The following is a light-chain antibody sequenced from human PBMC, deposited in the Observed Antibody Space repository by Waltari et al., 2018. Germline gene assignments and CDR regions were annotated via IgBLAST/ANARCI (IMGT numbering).Light chain of an antibody. Sequence: SYVPNLPPSVSAAPRTTSSITCCGGHHRTKNQHWYQQRPGQAPALGICYDSDRPSGIPERFSGSNSGNTATLTISRVEAGDEADYYCQVWDSGSDHPGVFGGGTKLTVL. CDR3: QVWDSGSDHPGV. CDR2: YDS. CDR1: HHRTKN. J-gene: IGLJ3*02. V-gene: IGLV3-21*01.